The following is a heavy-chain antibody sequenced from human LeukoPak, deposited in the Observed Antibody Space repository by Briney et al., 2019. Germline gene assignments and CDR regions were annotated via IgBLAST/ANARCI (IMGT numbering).Heavy chain of an antibody. CDR1: GFTFSSYA. CDR3: AKGFGSSSWYYFDY. D-gene: IGHD6-13*01. J-gene: IGHJ4*02. V-gene: IGHV3-23*01. Sequence: GGSLRLSCAASGFTFSSYAMSWVRQAPGKGLKWVSAISGSGGSTYYADSVKGRFTISRDNSKNTLYLQMNSLRAEDTAVYYCAKGFGSSSWYYFDYWGQGTLVTVSS. CDR2: ISGSGGST.